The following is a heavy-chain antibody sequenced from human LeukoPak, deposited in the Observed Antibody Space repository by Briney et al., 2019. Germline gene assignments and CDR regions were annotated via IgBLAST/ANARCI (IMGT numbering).Heavy chain of an antibody. D-gene: IGHD3-3*01. CDR3: ASSVWSGSPNFDY. Sequence: ASVKVSCKASGYTFTGYYMHWVRQAPGQGLEWMGWINPNSGGTNYAQTVQGRVTMTRDTSISSTYMELSRLRSDDTAVYYCASSVWSGSPNFDYWGQGTLVTVSS. J-gene: IGHJ4*02. V-gene: IGHV1-2*02. CDR2: INPNSGGT. CDR1: GYTFTGYY.